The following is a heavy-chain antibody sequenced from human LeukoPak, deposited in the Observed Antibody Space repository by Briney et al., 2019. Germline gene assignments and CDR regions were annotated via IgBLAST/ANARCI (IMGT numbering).Heavy chain of an antibody. J-gene: IGHJ6*02. Sequence: GASVKVSCKASGYTFTSYGISWVRQAPGQGLEWMGWISAYNGNTNYAQKLQGRVTMTTDTSTSTAYMELRSLRSDDTAVYYCARDPAQYSSSWYAVLSYYYGMDVWGQGTTVTVSS. V-gene: IGHV1-18*01. CDR2: ISAYNGNT. CDR1: GYTFTSYG. D-gene: IGHD6-13*01. CDR3: ARDPAQYSSSWYAVLSYYYGMDV.